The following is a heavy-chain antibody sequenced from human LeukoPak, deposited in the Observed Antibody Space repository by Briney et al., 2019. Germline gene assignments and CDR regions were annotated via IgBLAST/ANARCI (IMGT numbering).Heavy chain of an antibody. CDR2: IYHSGST. J-gene: IGHJ4*02. D-gene: IGHD1-1*01. Sequence: SGTLSLTCAVSGGSISSSNWWSWVRQPPGKGLEWIGEIYHSGSTNYNPSLKSRVTISVDKSKNQFSLKLSSVTAADTAVYYCVRVKNGLTGSIDYWGQGTLVTVSS. V-gene: IGHV4-4*02. CDR3: VRVKNGLTGSIDY. CDR1: GGSISSSNW.